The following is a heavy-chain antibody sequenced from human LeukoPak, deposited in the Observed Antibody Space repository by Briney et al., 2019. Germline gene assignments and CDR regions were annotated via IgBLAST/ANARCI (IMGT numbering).Heavy chain of an antibody. CDR3: LGYCSSTSCFNAFDI. CDR1: EFTFSGSA. J-gene: IGHJ3*02. D-gene: IGHD2-2*01. V-gene: IGHV3-73*01. Sequence: GGSLRLSCAASEFTFSGSAMHWVRQASGKGLEWVGRIRSKANSYATAYAASVKGRFTISRDDSKNTAYLQMNSLKTEDTAVYYCLGYCSSTSCFNAFDIWGQGTMVTVSS. CDR2: IRSKANSYAT.